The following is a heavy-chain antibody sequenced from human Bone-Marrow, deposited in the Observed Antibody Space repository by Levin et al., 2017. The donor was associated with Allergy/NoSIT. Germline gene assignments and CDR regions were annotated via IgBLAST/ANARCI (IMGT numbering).Heavy chain of an antibody. J-gene: IGHJ6*02. CDR2: IYPGDSDT. V-gene: IGHV5-51*01. CDR3: ARQGIAARRGYYYYGMDV. Sequence: ASVKVSCKGSGYSFTSYWIGWVRQMPGKGLEWMGIIYPGDSDTRYSPSFQGQVTISADKSISTAYLQWSSLKASDTAMYYCARQGIAARRGYYYYGMDVWGQGTTVTVSS. D-gene: IGHD6-13*01. CDR1: GYSFTSYW.